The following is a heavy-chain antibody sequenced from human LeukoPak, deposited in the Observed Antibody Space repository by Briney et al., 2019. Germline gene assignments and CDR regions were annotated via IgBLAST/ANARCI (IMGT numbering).Heavy chain of an antibody. J-gene: IGHJ3*01. V-gene: IGHV1-18*01. Sequence: GASVKVSCKTSGYSLSNSALGWVRQAPGQGLEWLGWISAFNGHPNSPQRIRARLTMTTDTSTNTAFMELRSLRSDDTAVYYCARARKLYRDFGVGAFDLWGQGTLVTVS. D-gene: IGHD3-3*01. CDR1: GYSLSNSA. CDR2: ISAFNGHP. CDR3: ARARKLYRDFGVGAFDL.